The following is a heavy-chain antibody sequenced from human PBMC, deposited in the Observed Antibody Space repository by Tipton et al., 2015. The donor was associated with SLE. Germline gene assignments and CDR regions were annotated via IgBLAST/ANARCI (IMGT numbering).Heavy chain of an antibody. J-gene: IGHJ6*02. CDR1: GGSVSGSTYY. V-gene: IGHV4-39*02. D-gene: IGHD3-3*01. CDR3: ARGAPIKRFLEWSRGGMDV. Sequence: TLSLTCIVSGGSVSGSTYYWGWIRQPPGKGLEWIGTVYYSGSTYYNPSLKSRVTISVDTSKNEFSLKLSSVTAADTAVYYCARGAPIKRFLEWSRGGMDVWGQGTTVTVSS. CDR2: VYYSGST.